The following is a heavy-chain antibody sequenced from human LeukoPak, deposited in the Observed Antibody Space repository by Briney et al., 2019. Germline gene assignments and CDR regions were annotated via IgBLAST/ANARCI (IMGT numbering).Heavy chain of an antibody. Sequence: SETLSVTCTVSGGSISSYYWSWIRQPAGKGLEWIGRIYTSGSTNYNPSLKSRVTISVDKSKNQFSLKLSSVTAADTAVYYCARAKYSSGLNPFDYWGQGGRRSVSS. V-gene: IGHV4-4*07. J-gene: IGHJ4*02. CDR1: GGSISSYY. D-gene: IGHD6-19*01. CDR3: ARAKYSSGLNPFDY. CDR2: IYTSGST.